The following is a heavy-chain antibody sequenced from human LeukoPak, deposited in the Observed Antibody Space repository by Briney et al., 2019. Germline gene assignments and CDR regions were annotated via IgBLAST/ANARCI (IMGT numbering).Heavy chain of an antibody. CDR3: ARGGRPDIFRVRYSSSWCCVSYFDY. D-gene: IGHD6-13*01. J-gene: IGHJ4*02. CDR2: INHSGST. Sequence: SETLSLTCAVYGGSFSGYYWSWIRQPPGKGLEWIGEINHSGSTNYNPSLKSRVTISVDTSKNQFSLKLSSVTAADTAVYYCARGGRPDIFRVRYSSSWCCVSYFDYWGQGTLVTVSS. V-gene: IGHV4-34*01. CDR1: GGSFSGYY.